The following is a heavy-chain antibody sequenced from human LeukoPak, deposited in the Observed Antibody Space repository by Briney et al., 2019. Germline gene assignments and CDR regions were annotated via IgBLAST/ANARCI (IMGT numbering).Heavy chain of an antibody. CDR3: ARARGSSSSDY. Sequence: ASVKVSCKASGGTFSSYTISWVRQAPGQGLEWMGRIIPILGIANYAQKFQGRVTITADRSTSTAYMELSSLRSEDTAVYYCARARGSSSSDYWGQGTLVTVSS. CDR2: IIPILGIA. J-gene: IGHJ4*02. V-gene: IGHV1-69*02. D-gene: IGHD6-6*01. CDR1: GGTFSSYT.